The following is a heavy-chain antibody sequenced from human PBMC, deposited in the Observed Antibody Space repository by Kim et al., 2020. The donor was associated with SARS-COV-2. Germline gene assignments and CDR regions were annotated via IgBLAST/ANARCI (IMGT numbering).Heavy chain of an antibody. Sequence: YNPSLKSRVTISVDTSKNQFSLKLSSVTAADTAVYYCARVGWFRDRLIDYWGQGTLVTVSS. D-gene: IGHD2-15*01. J-gene: IGHJ4*02. V-gene: IGHV4-34*01. CDR3: ARVGWFRDRLIDY.